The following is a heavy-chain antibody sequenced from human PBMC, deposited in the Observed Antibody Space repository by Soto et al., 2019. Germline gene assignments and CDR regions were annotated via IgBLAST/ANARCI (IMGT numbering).Heavy chain of an antibody. D-gene: IGHD2-15*01. CDR1: GGSISSGDYY. J-gene: IGHJ6*02. CDR2: IYYSGST. V-gene: IGHV4-30-4*01. CDR3: ASASPVVTDF. Sequence: SETLSLTCTVSGGSISSGDYYWSCIRQPPGKGLEWIGYIYYSGSTYYNPSLKSRVTISVDTSKNQFSLKLSSVTAADTALYYCASASPVVTDFWGQGTTVTVSS.